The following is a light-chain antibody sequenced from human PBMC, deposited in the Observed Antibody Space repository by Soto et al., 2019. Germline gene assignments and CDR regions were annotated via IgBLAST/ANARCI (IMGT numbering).Light chain of an antibody. CDR1: ESLLHSGGNTY. J-gene: IGKJ1*01. V-gene: IGKV2-24*01. CDR3: MQSSQLRT. CDR2: QIS. Sequence: DIVLTQSPLSLPVTLGQPASLSCRSSESLLHSGGNTYLSWLHQRPGQPPRLLIYQISERLSGVPDRFSGSGAGTNFTLRISRVEAEDVGIFFCMQSSQLRTCGQGTKVEIK.